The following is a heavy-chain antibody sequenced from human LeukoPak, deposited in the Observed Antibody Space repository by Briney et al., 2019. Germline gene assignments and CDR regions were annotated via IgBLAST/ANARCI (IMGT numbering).Heavy chain of an antibody. J-gene: IGHJ5*02. D-gene: IGHD6-19*01. CDR2: IYHSGST. CDR3: ARVGIAVAGTRWFDP. V-gene: IGHV4-39*07. CDR1: GGSISSSIYY. Sequence: SETLSLTCIVSGGSISSSIYYWAWVRQPPGKGLEWIGYIYHSGSTYYNPSLKSRVTISVDRSKNQFSLKLSSVTAADTAVYYCARVGIAVAGTRWFDPWGQGTLVTVSS.